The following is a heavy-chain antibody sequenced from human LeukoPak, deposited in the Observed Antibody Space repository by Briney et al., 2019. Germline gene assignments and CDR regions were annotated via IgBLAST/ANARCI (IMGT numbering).Heavy chain of an antibody. CDR2: IKQDGSEK. CDR3: ARERYYYGSGSYYLDY. V-gene: IGHV3-7*01. CDR1: GFTFSSYA. D-gene: IGHD3-10*01. Sequence: GGSLRLSCAASGFTFSSYAMSWVRQAPGKGLEWVANIKQDGSEKYYVDSVKGRFTISRDNAKNSLYLQMNSLRAEDTAVYYCARERYYYGSGSYYLDYWGQGTLVTVSS. J-gene: IGHJ4*02.